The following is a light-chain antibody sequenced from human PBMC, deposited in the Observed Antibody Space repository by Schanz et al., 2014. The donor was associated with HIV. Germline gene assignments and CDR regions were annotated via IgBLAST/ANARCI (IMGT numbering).Light chain of an antibody. CDR3: MQALQTPWT. Sequence: DIVLTQSPVSLPVTPGEPASISCRSSQSLVHSNGHKYLDWYLQKPGQSPQLLIYLGSNRASGVPDRFSGSGSGTDFTLKISRVEAEDVGVYYCMQALQTPWTFGQGTKVEIK. CDR2: LGS. J-gene: IGKJ1*01. CDR1: QSLVHSNGHKY. V-gene: IGKV2-28*01.